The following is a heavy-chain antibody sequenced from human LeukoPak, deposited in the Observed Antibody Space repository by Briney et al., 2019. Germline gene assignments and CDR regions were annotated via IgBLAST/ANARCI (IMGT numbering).Heavy chain of an antibody. D-gene: IGHD2/OR15-2a*01. V-gene: IGHV3-23*01. CDR3: AKGFLSWFDP. CDR1: GFTFSSYG. Sequence: GGTLRLSCAAAGFTFSSYGMSWVRQAPGKGLEWVSAISGSGGSTYYADSVKGRFNISRDNSKNTMYLQMNSLRAEDTAVYYCAKGFLSWFDPWGQGTLVTVSS. J-gene: IGHJ5*02. CDR2: ISGSGGST.